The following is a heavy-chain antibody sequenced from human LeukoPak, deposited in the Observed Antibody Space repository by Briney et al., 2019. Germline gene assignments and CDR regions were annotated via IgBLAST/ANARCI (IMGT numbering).Heavy chain of an antibody. CDR3: ARAWRTMDIVVVPAAYAFDY. J-gene: IGHJ4*02. D-gene: IGHD2-2*03. V-gene: IGHV3-48*04. CDR1: GFTFSSYS. CDR2: ISSSGSTI. Sequence: GGSLRLSCAASGFTFSSYSMNWVRQAPGKGLEWVSYISSSGSTIYYADSVKGRFTISRDNAKNSLYLQMNSLRAEDTAVYYCARAWRTMDIVVVPAAYAFDYWGQGTLVTVSS.